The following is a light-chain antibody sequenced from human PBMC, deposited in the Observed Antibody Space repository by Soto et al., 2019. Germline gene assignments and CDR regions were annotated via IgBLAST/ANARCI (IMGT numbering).Light chain of an antibody. Sequence: QSALTQPASMSGSPGQSITISCTGTSSDVGSYVSWYQRHPGKAPKLMIFEVSDRPSGVSNRFSGSKSGNTASLTISGLQAEDEAYYYCSSYTSSSTLWVFGGGTKLTVL. CDR1: SSDVGSY. CDR3: SSYTSSSTLWV. V-gene: IGLV2-14*01. J-gene: IGLJ3*02. CDR2: EVS.